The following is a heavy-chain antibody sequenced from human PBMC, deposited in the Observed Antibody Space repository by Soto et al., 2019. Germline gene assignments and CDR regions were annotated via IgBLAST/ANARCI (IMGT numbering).Heavy chain of an antibody. V-gene: IGHV1-18*01. D-gene: IGHD3-22*01. CDR2: ISAYNGNT. Sequence: GVSVNGSWKAAGYAFSIYGISLGRQAPGQGLEWMGWISAYNGNTNYAQKLQGRVTMTTDTSTSTAYMELRSLRSDDTAVYYCARDSGFPSVRFVYAINYDSSGYTYYFDYWGQGTLVTVSS. CDR3: ARDSGFPSVRFVYAINYDSSGYTYYFDY. J-gene: IGHJ4*02. CDR1: GYAFSIYG.